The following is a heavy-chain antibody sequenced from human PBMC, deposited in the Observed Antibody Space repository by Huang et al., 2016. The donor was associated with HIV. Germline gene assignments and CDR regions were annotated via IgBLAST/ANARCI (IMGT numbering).Heavy chain of an antibody. CDR3: ARDPLDIRRHFDF. J-gene: IGHJ4*02. D-gene: IGHD3-3*01. Sequence: QVQLVQSGAEVKKPGTSVKVSCKTSGYTFSSHALHWLRQAPGQRHEWMGWNNGGNGDTKYSQKYQSRVTITSDTSANIGYMELNSLLSEDTAVYYCARDPLDIRRHFDFWGQGSLVTVSS. V-gene: IGHV1-3*01. CDR2: NNGGNGDT. CDR1: GYTFSSHA.